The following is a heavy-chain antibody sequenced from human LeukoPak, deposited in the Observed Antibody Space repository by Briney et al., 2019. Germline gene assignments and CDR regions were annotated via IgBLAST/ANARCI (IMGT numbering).Heavy chain of an antibody. CDR3: ARVPDNDWYILYYFDY. V-gene: IGHV3-7*01. CDR1: GFTFTDYF. Sequence: GGSLRLSCVASGFTFTDYFMSWVRQAPGKGLEWVASIKHNGGEKYYVDSVKGRFTISRDNAKNSLYLEMSSLRVEDTAVYYCARVPDNDWYILYYFDYWGQGTLVTVSS. CDR2: IKHNGGEK. J-gene: IGHJ4*02. D-gene: IGHD3-9*01.